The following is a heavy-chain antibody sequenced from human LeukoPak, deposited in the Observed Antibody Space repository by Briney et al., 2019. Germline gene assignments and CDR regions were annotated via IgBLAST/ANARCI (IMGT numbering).Heavy chain of an antibody. J-gene: IGHJ5*02. D-gene: IGHD3-10*01. V-gene: IGHV1-8*01. Sequence: ASVKVSCKASGYTFTSHDINWVRQATGKGLEWMGWMNPNSGNTGYAQKLQGRVTMTRNTSISTAYMELSSLRSEDTAVYYCARGHITMVRGIINRYNWFDPWGQGTLVTVSS. CDR2: MNPNSGNT. CDR3: ARGHITMVRGIINRYNWFDP. CDR1: GYTFTSHD.